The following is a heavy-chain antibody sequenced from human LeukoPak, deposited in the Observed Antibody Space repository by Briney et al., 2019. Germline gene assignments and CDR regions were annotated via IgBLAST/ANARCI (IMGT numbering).Heavy chain of an antibody. D-gene: IGHD2-15*01. J-gene: IGHJ5*02. Sequence: SVKVSCKASGGTFSSYAISWVRQAPGQGLEWMGGIIPIFGTANYAQKFQGRVTITTDESTSTAYMELSSLRSEDTAVYYCAREGVGAANRTTGGFDLCGQGTLVTVSS. CDR3: AREGVGAANRTTGGFDL. CDR2: IIPIFGTA. CDR1: GGTFSSYA. V-gene: IGHV1-69*05.